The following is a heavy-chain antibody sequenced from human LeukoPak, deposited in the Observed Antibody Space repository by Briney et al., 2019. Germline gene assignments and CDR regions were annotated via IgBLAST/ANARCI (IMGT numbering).Heavy chain of an antibody. CDR3: AKGYGWEASYYYYYMDV. D-gene: IGHD1-26*01. CDR2: IRYDGNNK. CDR1: GFTFRSYG. J-gene: IGHJ6*03. Sequence: GGPLRLSCAASGFTFRSYGMHWVRQAPGKGPEWVAFIRYDGNNKYYADSVKGRFTIFRDNSRNTLYLQMNSLRTEDTAVYYCAKGYGWEASYYYYYMDVWGKGTTVTFSS. V-gene: IGHV3-30*02.